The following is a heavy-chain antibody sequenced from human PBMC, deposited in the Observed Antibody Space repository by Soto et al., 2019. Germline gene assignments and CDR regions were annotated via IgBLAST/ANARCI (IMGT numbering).Heavy chain of an antibody. Sequence: PGGSLRLSCAASGFTFSSYAMNWVRQAPGKGLEWVSAIDSTGDRSLHADSVKGRFTVSRDASKNSLYLQMNSLRAGDTAVYYCARDRAYSSFDYWGLGTLVTVSS. CDR3: ARDRAYSSFDY. CDR2: IDSTGDRS. D-gene: IGHD4-4*01. J-gene: IGHJ4*02. CDR1: GFTFSSYA. V-gene: IGHV3-23*01.